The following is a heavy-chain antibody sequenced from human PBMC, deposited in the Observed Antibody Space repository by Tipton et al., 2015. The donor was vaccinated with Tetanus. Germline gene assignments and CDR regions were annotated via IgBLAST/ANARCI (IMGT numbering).Heavy chain of an antibody. J-gene: IGHJ4*02. CDR1: SGSISTYY. CDR3: ARAHYDIVWGSYRPSSAGYFFAY. Sequence: TLSLTCTVSSGSISTYYWSWIRQPPGKGLEWIGYINYSGSTNYNPSLRSRVTISVDTSKKHFSLKLSSVTSADTAVYYCARAHYDIVWGSYRPSSAGYFFAYWGQGTLVIVSS. D-gene: IGHD3-16*02. CDR2: INYSGST. V-gene: IGHV4-59*01.